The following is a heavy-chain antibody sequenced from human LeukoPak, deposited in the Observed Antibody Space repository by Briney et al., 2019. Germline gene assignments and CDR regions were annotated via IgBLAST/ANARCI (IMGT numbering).Heavy chain of an antibody. J-gene: IGHJ4*02. V-gene: IGHV4-61*02. CDR2: ISFRGST. Sequence: PSETLSLTCTVSGGSISSGNYYWSWIRQPAGKGLEWIGRISFRGSTNYNPSLKSRVTISVDTSKNQFSLKLSSVTAADTAVYYCARSAGSGWSLFDYWGQGTLVTVSS. CDR3: ARSAGSGWSLFDY. CDR1: GGSISSGNYY. D-gene: IGHD6-19*01.